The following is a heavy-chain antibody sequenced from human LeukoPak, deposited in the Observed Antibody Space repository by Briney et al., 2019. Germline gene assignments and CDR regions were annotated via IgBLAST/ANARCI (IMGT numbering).Heavy chain of an antibody. CDR2: IYYSGST. D-gene: IGHD6-19*01. CDR1: GGSISSGDYC. J-gene: IGHJ4*02. Sequence: SETLSLTCTVSGGSISSGDYCWSWIRQPPGKGLEWIGYIYYSGSTYYNPSLKSRVTISVDTSKNQFSLKLSSVTAADTAVYYCAGRGRAVADYWGQGTLVTVSS. CDR3: AGRGRAVADY. V-gene: IGHV4-30-4*08.